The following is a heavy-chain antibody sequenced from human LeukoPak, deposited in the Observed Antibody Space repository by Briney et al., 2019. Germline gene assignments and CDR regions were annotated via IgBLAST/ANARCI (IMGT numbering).Heavy chain of an antibody. D-gene: IGHD3-10*01. V-gene: IGHV3-74*01. Sequence: GGSLRLSCAASGFTFSSYWMYWVRQAPGKGLVWVSRINGDGSSTTYADSVQGRFTISRDNAKNSLYLQMNSLRAEDTALYYCAKAGGSGSYYNHMDYWGQGTLVTVSS. CDR2: INGDGSST. CDR1: GFTFSSYW. J-gene: IGHJ4*02. CDR3: AKAGGSGSYYNHMDY.